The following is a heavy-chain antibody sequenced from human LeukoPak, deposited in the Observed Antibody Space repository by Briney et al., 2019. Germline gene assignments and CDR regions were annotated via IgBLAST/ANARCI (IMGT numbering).Heavy chain of an antibody. V-gene: IGHV1-18*01. Sequence: ASVKVSCKASGYSFTSYGISWVRQAPGQGLEWMGWISAYNGNTNYAQKLQGRVTMTTDTSTSTAYMELRSLRSDDTAVYYCARVPLGATSPYYFDYWGQGTLVTVSS. D-gene: IGHD1-26*01. CDR3: ARVPLGATSPYYFDY. CDR2: ISAYNGNT. CDR1: GYSFTSYG. J-gene: IGHJ4*02.